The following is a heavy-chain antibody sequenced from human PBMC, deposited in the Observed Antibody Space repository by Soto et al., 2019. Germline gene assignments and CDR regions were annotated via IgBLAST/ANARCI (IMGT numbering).Heavy chain of an antibody. CDR1: GFTFSSYA. Sequence: GGSLRLSCAASGFTFSSYAMSWVRQAPGKGLEWVSAISGSGGSTYYADSVKGRFTISRDNSKNTLYLQMNSLRAEDTAVYYCAKDPLSLGYCTNGVCYTYFDYWGQGTLVTVS. CDR3: AKDPLSLGYCTNGVCYTYFDY. V-gene: IGHV3-23*01. CDR2: ISGSGGST. D-gene: IGHD2-8*01. J-gene: IGHJ4*02.